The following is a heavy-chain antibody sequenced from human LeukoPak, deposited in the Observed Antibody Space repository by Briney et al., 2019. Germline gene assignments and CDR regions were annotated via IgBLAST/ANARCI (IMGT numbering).Heavy chain of an antibody. CDR3: ARVVPAAKYYYYYYMDV. V-gene: IGHV3-48*03. J-gene: IGHJ6*03. CDR1: GFTFSSYE. CDR2: ISSSGSTI. D-gene: IGHD2-2*01. Sequence: GGSLRLSCAASGFTFSSYEMNWVRQAPGKGLEWVSYISSSGSTIYYADSAKGRFTISRDNAKNSLYLQMNSLRAEDTAVYYCARVVPAAKYYYYYYMDVWGKGTTVTISS.